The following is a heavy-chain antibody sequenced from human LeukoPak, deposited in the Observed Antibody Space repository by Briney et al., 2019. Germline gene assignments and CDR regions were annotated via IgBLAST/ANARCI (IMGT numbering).Heavy chain of an antibody. Sequence: PGGSLRLSCAASGFTFSSYSMNWVRQAPGKGLEWVSYISNSGNTIYYADSVKGRFTISRDNAKNSLYLQMNSLRAEDTAVYYCARESGSSLYYLDSWGQGTLITVSS. CDR2: ISNSGNTI. CDR3: ARESGSSLYYLDS. V-gene: IGHV3-48*04. CDR1: GFTFSSYS. D-gene: IGHD6-13*01. J-gene: IGHJ4*02.